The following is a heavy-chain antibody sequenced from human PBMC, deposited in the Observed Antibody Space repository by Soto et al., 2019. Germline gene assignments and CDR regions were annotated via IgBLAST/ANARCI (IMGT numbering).Heavy chain of an antibody. CDR3: ARDSYYGSGTHAFDI. Sequence: GGSLRLSCAASGFTFDEFGMSWVRQAPGKGLEWVSVIYSGGSTYYADSVKGRFTISRHNSKNTLYLQMNSLRAEDTAVYYCARDSYYGSGTHAFDIWGQGTMVTVSS. CDR2: IYSGGST. D-gene: IGHD3-10*01. J-gene: IGHJ3*02. CDR1: GFTFDEFG. V-gene: IGHV3-53*04.